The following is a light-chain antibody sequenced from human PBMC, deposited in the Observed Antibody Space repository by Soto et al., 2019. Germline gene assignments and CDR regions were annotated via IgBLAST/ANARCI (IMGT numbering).Light chain of an antibody. Sequence: DIQMTQSPSSLSPSVGDRVTITCQASQDISKYLNWYQQKPGKAPKLLIYDSSNLETGVPSRFSGSGSGTEFTLTISGLQPDDFATYYCQQYQAYSWTFGQGTKVEIK. V-gene: IGKV1-33*01. J-gene: IGKJ1*01. CDR1: QDISKY. CDR3: QQYQAYSWT. CDR2: DSS.